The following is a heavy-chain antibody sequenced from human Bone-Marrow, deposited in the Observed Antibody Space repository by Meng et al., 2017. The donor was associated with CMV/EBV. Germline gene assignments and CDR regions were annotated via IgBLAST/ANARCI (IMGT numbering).Heavy chain of an antibody. D-gene: IGHD5-12*01. CDR2: VSGSGGST. J-gene: IGHJ4*02. CDR1: GFTVSSYA. V-gene: IGHV3-23*01. CDR3: AKMIGGGYGHFDY. Sequence: VASGFTVSSYAMSLVRQAAGKGLKWVSGVSGSGGSTLYADSVKGRFTISRDNSKNTLYLQMNSLRAEDTAIYYCAKMIGGGYGHFDYWGQGTLVTVSS.